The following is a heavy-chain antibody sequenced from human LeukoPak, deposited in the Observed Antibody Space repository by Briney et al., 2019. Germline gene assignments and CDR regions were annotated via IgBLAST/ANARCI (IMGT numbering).Heavy chain of an antibody. CDR1: GGSISSSSYY. J-gene: IGHJ5*02. Sequence: KPSETLSLTCTVSGGSISSSSYYWGWIRQPPGKGLEWIGSIYYSGSTYYNPSLKSRVTISVDTSKNQFSLKLSSVTAADTAVYYCARGRGYGYNWFDPWGQGTLVTVSS. CDR2: IYYSGST. D-gene: IGHD5-18*01. V-gene: IGHV4-39*07. CDR3: ARGRGYGYNWFDP.